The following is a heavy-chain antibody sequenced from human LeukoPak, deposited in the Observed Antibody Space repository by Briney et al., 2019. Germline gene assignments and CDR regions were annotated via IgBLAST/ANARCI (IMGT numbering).Heavy chain of an antibody. CDR1: GGSISSYY. J-gene: IGHJ6*02. CDR3: ARDRKSSGYYVPYYYYGMDV. CDR2: IYYSGST. D-gene: IGHD3-22*01. V-gene: IGHV4-59*01. Sequence: SETLSLTCTVSGGSISSYYWSWIRQPPGKGLEWIGYIYYSGSTNYNPSLKSRVTISVDTSKNQFSLKLSSVTAADTAVYYCARDRKSSGYYVPYYYYGMDVWGQGTTVTVSS.